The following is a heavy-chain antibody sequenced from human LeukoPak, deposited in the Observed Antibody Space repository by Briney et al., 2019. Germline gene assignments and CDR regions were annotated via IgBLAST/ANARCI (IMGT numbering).Heavy chain of an antibody. CDR2: IYYSGST. J-gene: IGHJ3*02. CDR3: ARDPQADAFDI. CDR1: GGSISSSSYY. Sequence: SETLSLTCTVSGGSISSSSYYWGWIRQPPGKGLEWIGSIYYSGSTYYNPSLKSRVTISVDTSKNQFSLKLSSVTAADTAVYYCARDPQADAFDIWGQGTMVTVSS. V-gene: IGHV4-39*07.